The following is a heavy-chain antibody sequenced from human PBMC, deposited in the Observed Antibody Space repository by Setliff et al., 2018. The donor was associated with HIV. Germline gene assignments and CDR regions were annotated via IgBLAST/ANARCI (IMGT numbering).Heavy chain of an antibody. CDR1: GGSITGYY. CDR3: ARVNALIRAPFDY. CDR2: IFYSGTT. Sequence: SETLSLTCTVSGGSITGYYCSWVRQPPGKGLEWIGYIFYSGTTNYSPSPNSRATISVDTSKNSFSLRLSSVTAADTAVYYCARVNALIRAPFDYWGQGALVTVSS. J-gene: IGHJ4*02. V-gene: IGHV4-59*01.